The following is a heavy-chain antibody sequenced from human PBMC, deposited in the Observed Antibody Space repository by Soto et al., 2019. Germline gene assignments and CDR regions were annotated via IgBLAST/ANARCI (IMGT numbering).Heavy chain of an antibody. CDR2: IHESGSM. Sequence: QVQLQESDPGLVKPSQTLSLTCTVSGGSISSGGYYWSWIRQHPGKGLEWIGYIHESGSMYYKASLKSRVTISIDTSKNQFSLKLTSVTAADTAVYYCARGTDTWFFDLWGRGTLVTVSS. D-gene: IGHD3-9*01. CDR1: GGSISSGGYY. J-gene: IGHJ2*01. CDR3: ARGTDTWFFDL. V-gene: IGHV4-31*03.